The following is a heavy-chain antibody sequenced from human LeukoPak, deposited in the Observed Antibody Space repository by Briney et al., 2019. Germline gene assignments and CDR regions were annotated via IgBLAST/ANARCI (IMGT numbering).Heavy chain of an antibody. CDR1: GGPISSYY. J-gene: IGHJ4*02. Sequence: SETLSLTCTVSGGPISSYYWSWIRQPAGKGLEWIGRIYTSGSTNYNPSLKSRVTMSVDTSKNQFSLKLSSVTAADTAVYYCARARSGWNERYYFDYWGQGTLVTVSS. CDR3: ARARSGWNERYYFDY. CDR2: IYTSGST. V-gene: IGHV4-4*07. D-gene: IGHD6-19*01.